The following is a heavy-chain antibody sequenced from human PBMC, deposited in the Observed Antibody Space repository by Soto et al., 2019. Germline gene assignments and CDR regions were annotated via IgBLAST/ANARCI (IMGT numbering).Heavy chain of an antibody. CDR1: GFTFSSYS. CDR2: ISSSSSTI. D-gene: IGHD5-12*01. CDR3: ARVKFRGYDY. Sequence: GGTLRLSCAASGFTFSSYSMNWVRQAPGKGLERVSYISSSSSTIYYADSVKGRFTISRDNAKNSLYLQMNSLRDEDTAVYYCARVKFRGYDYWGQGTLVTVSS. V-gene: IGHV3-48*02. J-gene: IGHJ4*02.